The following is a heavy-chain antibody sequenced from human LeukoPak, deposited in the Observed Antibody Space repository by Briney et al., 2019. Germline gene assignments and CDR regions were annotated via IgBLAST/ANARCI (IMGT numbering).Heavy chain of an antibody. CDR3: ARDADLGATITGAFDI. D-gene: IGHD5-24*01. Sequence: GGSLRLSCAASGFTFNNYWMSWVRQAPGKGLEWEANIKQDGSEKYYVDSVKGRFTVSRDNAKNSLYLQMNSLRAEDTAVYYCARDADLGATITGAFDIWGQGTMVTVSS. J-gene: IGHJ3*02. V-gene: IGHV3-7*01. CDR1: GFTFNNYW. CDR2: IKQDGSEK.